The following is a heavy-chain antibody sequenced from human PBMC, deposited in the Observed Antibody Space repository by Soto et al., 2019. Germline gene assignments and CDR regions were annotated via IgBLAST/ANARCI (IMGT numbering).Heavy chain of an antibody. J-gene: IGHJ4*02. Sequence: SETLSLTCTVSGASIRSSTFYWGWIRQPPGKGLESIANIYYDGSTYYNPSLESRVTISVDTSKNQFSLRLNSVTAADTAVYYCAKYKRTTTAAGVAFDYWGQGTLVTVSS. V-gene: IGHV4-39*07. CDR2: IYYDGST. CDR1: GASIRSSTFY. D-gene: IGHD6-13*01. CDR3: AKYKRTTTAAGVAFDY.